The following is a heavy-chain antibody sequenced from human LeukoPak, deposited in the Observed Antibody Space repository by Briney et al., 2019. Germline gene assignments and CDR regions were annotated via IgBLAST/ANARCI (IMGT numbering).Heavy chain of an antibody. D-gene: IGHD4-11*01. CDR2: IKQDGSRT. CDR3: ARDEGVPINYRFDY. J-gene: IGHJ4*02. Sequence: GGSLRLSCAASGFTFSSYWMSWVRQAPGKGLEWVANIKQDGSRTCYKDSVKGRFTISRDNARSSLYLQMNSLRAEDTAVYYCARDEGVPINYRFDYWGQGTLVTVSS. CDR1: GFTFSSYW. V-gene: IGHV3-7*01.